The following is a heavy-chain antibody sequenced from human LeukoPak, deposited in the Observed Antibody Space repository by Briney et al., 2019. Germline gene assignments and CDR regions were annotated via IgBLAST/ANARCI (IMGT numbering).Heavy chain of an antibody. CDR1: GITLSNYG. D-gene: IGHD3-10*01. CDR2: IRESAGGT. V-gene: IGHV3-23*01. CDR3: ARDRGNYGSGTSYFDY. Sequence: GGSLRLSCVVSGITLSNYGMSWIRQAPGKGLEWVAHIRESAGGTNYADSVKGRFTISRDNSKNTLYLQMNSLRAEDTAVYYCARDRGNYGSGTSYFDYWGPGTLVTVSS. J-gene: IGHJ4*02.